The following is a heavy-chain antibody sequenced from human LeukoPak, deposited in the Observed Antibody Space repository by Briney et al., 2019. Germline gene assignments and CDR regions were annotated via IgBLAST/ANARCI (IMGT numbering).Heavy chain of an antibody. D-gene: IGHD5-18*01. J-gene: IGHJ5*02. CDR2: IYYSGST. Sequence: PSGTLSLTCTVSGGSISSFYWSWIRQPPGKGLEWIGYIYYSGSTNYNPSLKSRVTISVDTSKNQFSLKLRSVTAADTAVYYCARHVGYGNNWFDPWGQGTLVTVSS. CDR3: ARHVGYGNNWFDP. V-gene: IGHV4-59*08. CDR1: GGSISSFY.